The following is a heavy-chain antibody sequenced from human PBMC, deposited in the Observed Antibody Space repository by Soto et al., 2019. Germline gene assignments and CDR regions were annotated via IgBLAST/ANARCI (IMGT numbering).Heavy chain of an antibody. CDR3: AKVSKDIVVVVAANPHTYYGMDF. Sequence: QVQLVESGGGVVQPGRSLRLSCAASGFTFSSYGMHWVRQAPGKGLEWVAVISYDGSNKYYADSVKGRFTISRDNSKNTLCLHMNSLRAEDRAVYYCAKVSKDIVVVVAANPHTYYGMDFWGQGTTVTVSS. CDR1: GFTFSSYG. D-gene: IGHD2-15*01. CDR2: ISYDGSNK. J-gene: IGHJ6*02. V-gene: IGHV3-30*18.